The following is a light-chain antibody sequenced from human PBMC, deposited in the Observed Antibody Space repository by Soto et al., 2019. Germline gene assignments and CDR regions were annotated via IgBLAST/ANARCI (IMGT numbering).Light chain of an antibody. J-gene: IGKJ5*01. CDR1: LSVSVY. CDR3: HQRQYWPPIT. V-gene: IGKV3-11*01. Sequence: VVLTQSPATLSLSPGERATLSCRTSLSVSVYLDWYQQKPGQAPRRLISDASNSATGIPARFSESGSEKDFTLTISSLEAEDFAFYYCHQRQYWPPITFGQGTRLEIK. CDR2: DAS.